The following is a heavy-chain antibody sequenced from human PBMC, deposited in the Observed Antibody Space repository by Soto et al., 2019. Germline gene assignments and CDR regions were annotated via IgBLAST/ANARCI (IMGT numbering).Heavy chain of an antibody. D-gene: IGHD3-10*01. J-gene: IGHJ4*02. CDR1: GFTFSTYT. CDR2: ISISIGYI. Sequence: WGSLRLSCAASGFTFSTYTMNWVRQAPGRGLEWVSSISISIGYIFYSDSVKGRFTISRDNAKGSLFLQMNSLRVEDTAVYYCASSRWGRGENTAPPCDCWGKGNPVSVSS. CDR3: ASSRWGRGENTAPPCDC. V-gene: IGHV3-21*01.